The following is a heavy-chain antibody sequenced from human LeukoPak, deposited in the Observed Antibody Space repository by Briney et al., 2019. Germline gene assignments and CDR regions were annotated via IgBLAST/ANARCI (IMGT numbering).Heavy chain of an antibody. CDR3: ARGSYYYSSGYVY. V-gene: IGHV4-59*01. CDR2: IYYSGST. D-gene: IGHD3-10*01. J-gene: IGHJ4*02. Sequence: SETLSLTCSVSGGSISTYYWSWIRQPPGKGVEWIGHIYYSGSTNYNPSLKSRVSITLDTSKNQFSLKLSSVTAADTAVYYCARGSYYYSSGYVYWGQGTLVTVSS. CDR1: GGSISTYY.